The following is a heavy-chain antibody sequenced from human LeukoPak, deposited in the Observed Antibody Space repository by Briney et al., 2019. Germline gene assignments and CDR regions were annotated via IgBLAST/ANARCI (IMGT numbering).Heavy chain of an antibody. CDR3: ARGVVTRRTTSYYYYYMDV. Sequence: SVKVSCKASGGTFSSYPISWVRQAPGQGLEWMGGIIPMFDTADFAQKFQGRVTITADTSTSTAYMQLSSLRSEDTAVYYCARGVVTRRTTSYYYYYMDVWGKGTTVTVSS. V-gene: IGHV1-69*06. CDR2: IIPMFDTA. J-gene: IGHJ6*03. CDR1: GGTFSSYP. D-gene: IGHD4-17*01.